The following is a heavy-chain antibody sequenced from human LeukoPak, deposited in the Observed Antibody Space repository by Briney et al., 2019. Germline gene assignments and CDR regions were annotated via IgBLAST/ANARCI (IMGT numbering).Heavy chain of an antibody. CDR1: GGSFSGYY. Sequence: SETLSLTCAVYGGSFSGYYWSWIRQPPGKGLEWIGEINHSGSTNYNPSLKSRVTISVDTSKNQFSLKLSSVTAADTAVYYCARGSKMLGYNWFDPWGQGTLVTVSS. D-gene: IGHD1-26*01. J-gene: IGHJ5*02. CDR3: ARGSKMLGYNWFDP. CDR2: INHSGST. V-gene: IGHV4-34*01.